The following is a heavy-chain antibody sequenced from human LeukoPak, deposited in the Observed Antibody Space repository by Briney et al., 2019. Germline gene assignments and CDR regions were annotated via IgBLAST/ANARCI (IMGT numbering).Heavy chain of an antibody. J-gene: IGHJ4*02. CDR1: GFTFSSYA. D-gene: IGHD2-21*02. CDR3: ASQVVVVTAIQANRDY. V-gene: IGHV3-23*01. Sequence: GGSLRLSCAASGFTFSSYAMTWVRQAPGKGLEWVSTVSGSAGRTDYADSVKGRFTISRDNSKNTLYLQMNSLRAEDTAVYYCASQVVVVTAIQANRDYWGQGTLVTVSS. CDR2: VSGSAGRT.